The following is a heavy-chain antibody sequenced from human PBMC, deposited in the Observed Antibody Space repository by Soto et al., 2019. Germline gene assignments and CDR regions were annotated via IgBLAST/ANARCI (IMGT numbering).Heavy chain of an antibody. CDR1: GFPFSSYA. J-gene: IGHJ4*02. Sequence: GGFLRLSCAASGFPFSSYAMSGGGQSPGTGLEWVSTISGSGGSTYYADSVKGRFTISRDNSKNTLYLQMKRLKASDSGIYYCARIRKNCGGDCYPFEYWGQGTEVTVSS. CDR2: ISGSGGST. V-gene: IGHV3-23*01. D-gene: IGHD2-21*02. CDR3: ARIRKNCGGDCYPFEY.